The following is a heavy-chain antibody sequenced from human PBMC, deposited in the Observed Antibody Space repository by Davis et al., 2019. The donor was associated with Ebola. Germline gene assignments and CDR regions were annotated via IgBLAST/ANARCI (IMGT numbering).Heavy chain of an antibody. D-gene: IGHD3-10*01. V-gene: IGHV4-59*03. J-gene: IGHJ4*02. CDR2: IYYTGGA. CDR1: GVSISRHS. CDR3: SERGSSV. Sequence: PSETLSLTCTASGVSISRHSWSWIRQPPGKRLEWFGSIYYTGGAYYNSSLNSRVTISVDTSKDQFPLKLTSVTAADTAMYYCSERGSSVWGQGTLVTVSS.